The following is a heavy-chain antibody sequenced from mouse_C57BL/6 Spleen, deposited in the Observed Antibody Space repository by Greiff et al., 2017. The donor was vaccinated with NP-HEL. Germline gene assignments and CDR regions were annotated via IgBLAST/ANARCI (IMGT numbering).Heavy chain of an antibody. CDR3: AQVSHYYGSSYFAY. D-gene: IGHD1-1*01. CDR2: INPNNGGT. Sequence: EVQLQQSGPELVKPGASVKISCKASGYTFTDYYMNWVKQSHGKSLEWIGDINPNNGGTSYNQKFKGKATLTVDKSSSTAYMELRSLTSEDSAVYYCAQVSHYYGSSYFAYWGQGTLVTVSA. CDR1: GYTFTDYY. V-gene: IGHV1-26*01. J-gene: IGHJ3*01.